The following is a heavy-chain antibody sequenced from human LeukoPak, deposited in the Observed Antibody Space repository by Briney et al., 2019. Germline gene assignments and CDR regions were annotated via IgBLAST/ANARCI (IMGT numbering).Heavy chain of an antibody. Sequence: GGSLRLSCAASGFTFSSYAMSWVRQAPGKGLEWVATISGSGGNTYYADSVKGRFTISRDNSKDTLYLQMNSLRAEDTAVYYCAKDHQWRIRRNYFDYWGQGTLVTVSS. V-gene: IGHV3-23*01. D-gene: IGHD6-19*01. CDR3: AKDHQWRIRRNYFDY. J-gene: IGHJ4*02. CDR1: GFTFSSYA. CDR2: ISGSGGNT.